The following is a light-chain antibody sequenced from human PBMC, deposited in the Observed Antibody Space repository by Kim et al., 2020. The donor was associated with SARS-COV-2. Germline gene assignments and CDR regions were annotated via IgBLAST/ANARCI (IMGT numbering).Light chain of an antibody. Sequence: IVLTQSPVTLSLSPGERATLSCRASQSVNTDLAWYQHKSGQAPRLLIYDTSNRAPAIPARLSGSGSGTDFTLTIDTLEPEDVAVYYCQQRWRWPLTFGGGTKLEI. CDR1: QSVNTD. V-gene: IGKV3-11*01. J-gene: IGKJ4*01. CDR2: DTS. CDR3: QQRWRWPLT.